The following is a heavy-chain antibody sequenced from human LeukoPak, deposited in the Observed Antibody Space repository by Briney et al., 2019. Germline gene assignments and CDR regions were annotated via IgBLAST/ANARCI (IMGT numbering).Heavy chain of an antibody. V-gene: IGHV3-23*01. D-gene: IGHD6-19*01. CDR1: GFTFTNYA. J-gene: IGHJ4*02. CDR2: ISGGGGSP. CDR3: AGENSGWFDY. Sequence: GGSLRLSCAASGFTFTNYAMSWVRQAPGKGLEWVSGISGGGGSPYYADSVKGRFTISRDNAKNTLYLQMNSLRAEDTAVYYCAGENSGWFDYWGQGTLVTVSS.